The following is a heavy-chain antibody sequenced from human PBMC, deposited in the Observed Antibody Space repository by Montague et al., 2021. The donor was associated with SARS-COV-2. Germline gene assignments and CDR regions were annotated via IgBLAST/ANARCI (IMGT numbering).Heavy chain of an antibody. CDR3: ATLSRRTAAGTRDDFGLDV. D-gene: IGHD6-13*01. CDR1: GDSISTSTW. J-gene: IGHJ6*02. CDR2: IFHSGTI. V-gene: IGHV4-4*02. Sequence: SETLSLTCRVSGDSISTSTWWTWVRQPPGKGLEWIGEIFHSGTINYNPSLKSRVSISVDKSNNQFSLRLSSLIAADTAVYYCATLSRRTAAGTRDDFGLDVWGQGTTVVVSS.